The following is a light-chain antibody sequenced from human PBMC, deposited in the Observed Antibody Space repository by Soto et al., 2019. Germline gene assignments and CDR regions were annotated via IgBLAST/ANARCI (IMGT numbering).Light chain of an antibody. Sequence: QSVLTQPASVSGSPGQSITISCTGTSSDVGGYNHVSWYHHHPGKAPKLLIYDDSHRPSGVSKRFSGSKSGNTASLTISGLQAEDEADYYCSSYTSNSHYVFGTGTKVTVL. CDR1: SSDVGGYNH. J-gene: IGLJ1*01. CDR3: SSYTSNSHYV. CDR2: DDS. V-gene: IGLV2-14*03.